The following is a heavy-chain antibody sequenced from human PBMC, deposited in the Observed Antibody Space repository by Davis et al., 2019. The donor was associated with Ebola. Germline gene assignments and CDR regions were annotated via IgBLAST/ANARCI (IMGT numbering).Heavy chain of an antibody. Sequence: GESLKISCAASGFTFSSYAMHWVRQAPGKGLEYVSAISSNGGSTYYANSMKGRFTISRDNSKNTLYLQMGSLRAEDMAVYYCARGKHGSGSYLIFGYYYYGMDVWGQGTTVTVSS. J-gene: IGHJ6*02. CDR1: GFTFSSYA. V-gene: IGHV3-64*01. D-gene: IGHD3-10*01. CDR3: ARGKHGSGSYLIFGYYYYGMDV. CDR2: ISSNGGST.